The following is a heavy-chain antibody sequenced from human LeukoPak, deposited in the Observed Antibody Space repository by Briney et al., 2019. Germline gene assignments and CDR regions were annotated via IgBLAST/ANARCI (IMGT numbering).Heavy chain of an antibody. J-gene: IGHJ4*02. CDR2: ISSSSYT. CDR1: GFTFSDYY. Sequence: GGSLRLSCAASGFTFSDYYMSWIRQAPGKGLEWVSYISSSSYTNYADSVKGRFTISRDNAKNSLYLQMNSLRAEDTAVYYCARVAPYGSGKPFDYWGQGTLVTVSS. V-gene: IGHV3-11*05. D-gene: IGHD3-10*01. CDR3: ARVAPYGSGKPFDY.